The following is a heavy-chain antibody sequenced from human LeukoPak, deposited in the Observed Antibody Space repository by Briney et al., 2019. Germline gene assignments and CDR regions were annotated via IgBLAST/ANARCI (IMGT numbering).Heavy chain of an antibody. CDR3: ARDLGSSYGYTDH. D-gene: IGHD5-18*01. CDR2: ISGSSNTV. V-gene: IGHV3-11*01. J-gene: IGHJ4*02. Sequence: GGSLRLSCAASGFTFRDYYMSWIRQAPGKGLEWLSYISGSSNTVYYADSVKGRFTISRDNAKNSLYLQMNSLRAEDTAVYYCARDLGSSYGYTDHWGQGTLVTVSS. CDR1: GFTFRDYY.